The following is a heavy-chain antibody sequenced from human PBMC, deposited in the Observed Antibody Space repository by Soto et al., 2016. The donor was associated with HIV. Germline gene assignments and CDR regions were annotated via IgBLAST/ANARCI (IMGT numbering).Heavy chain of an antibody. CDR1: GYNFIDHY. CDR2: IKPSTGGT. CDR3: ARDRPFGSGRDWFDP. D-gene: IGHD3-10*01. V-gene: IGHV1-2*02. Sequence: QVQLVQSESEARRPGASVRVSCKASGYNFIDHYINWVRQAPGQGVEWVGWIKPSTGGTSYSQKFQGRVTLTADTSNDIAYMDISGLRFDDTAVYYCARDRPFGSGRDWFDPWGQGTLITVSS. J-gene: IGHJ5*02.